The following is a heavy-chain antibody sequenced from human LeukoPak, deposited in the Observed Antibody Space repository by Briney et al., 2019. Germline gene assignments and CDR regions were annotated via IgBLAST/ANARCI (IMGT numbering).Heavy chain of an antibody. D-gene: IGHD3-16*01. CDR2: IYDSGST. V-gene: IGHV4-39*01. Sequence: SETLSLTCTVSGGSISSSSYYWGWIRQPPGKGLEWIGSIYDSGSTYYNPSLNRRVTISVDTSKNQFSLKLSSVTAADTAVYYCARTLTRSRAFDIWGQGTMVTVSS. CDR3: ARTLTRSRAFDI. CDR1: GGSISSSSYY. J-gene: IGHJ3*02.